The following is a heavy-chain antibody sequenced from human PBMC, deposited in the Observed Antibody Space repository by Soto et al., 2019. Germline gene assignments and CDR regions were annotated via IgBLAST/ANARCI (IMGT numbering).Heavy chain of an antibody. V-gene: IGHV1-18*01. Sequence: ASVKVSCKASGYPFTSYGISWVRRAPGQGLEWMGWMSAYNGNTNYAQKLQGRVTMTTDTSTSTAYMELRSLRSDDTAVYYRARGGTRGVVRQYYYYYYAMDVWGQGTTVTVSS. CDR3: ARGGTRGVVRQYYYYYYAMDV. J-gene: IGHJ6*02. D-gene: IGHD3-3*01. CDR1: GYPFTSYG. CDR2: MSAYNGNT.